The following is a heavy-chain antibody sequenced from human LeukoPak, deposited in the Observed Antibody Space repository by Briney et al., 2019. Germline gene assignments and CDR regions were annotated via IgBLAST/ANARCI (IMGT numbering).Heavy chain of an antibody. D-gene: IGHD3-22*01. J-gene: IGHJ6*02. CDR1: GYTFTSYD. Sequence: ASVKVSCKASGYTFTSYDINWVRQATGQGLEWMGWMNPNSGNTGYAQKFQGRVTMTRNTSISTAYMELSSLRSEDTAVYYCASLGDSSGYYGMDVWGQGTTVTVSS. V-gene: IGHV1-8*01. CDR2: MNPNSGNT. CDR3: ASLGDSSGYYGMDV.